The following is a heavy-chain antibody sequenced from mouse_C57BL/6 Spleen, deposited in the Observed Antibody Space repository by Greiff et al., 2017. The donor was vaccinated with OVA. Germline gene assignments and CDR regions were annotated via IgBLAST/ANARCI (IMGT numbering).Heavy chain of an antibody. J-gene: IGHJ2*01. CDR1: GYTFTSYW. CDR3: ARLCDYDVGKRYYFDY. V-gene: IGHV1-50*01. CDR2: IDPSDSYT. D-gene: IGHD2-4*01. Sequence: QVQLQHPGAELVKPGASVKLSCKASGYTFTSYWMQWVKQRPGQGLEWIGEIDPSDSYTNYNQKFKGKATLTVDTSSSTAYMQLSSLTSEDSAVYYCARLCDYDVGKRYYFDYWGQGTTLTVSS.